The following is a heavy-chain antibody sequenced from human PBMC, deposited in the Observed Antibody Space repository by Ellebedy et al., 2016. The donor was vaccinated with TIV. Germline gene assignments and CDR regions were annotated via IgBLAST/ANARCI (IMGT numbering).Heavy chain of an antibody. Sequence: GESLKISCAASGFTFSDYYMSWIRQAPGKGLEWVSSISGSGSTIYYADSVKGRFTISRDNAKNSLYLQMNSLRAEDTAVYYCARDYCSSTSCYDNYYYYMDVWGKGTTVTVSS. V-gene: IGHV3-11*01. CDR3: ARDYCSSTSCYDNYYYYMDV. CDR2: ISGSGSTI. CDR1: GFTFSDYY. D-gene: IGHD2-2*01. J-gene: IGHJ6*03.